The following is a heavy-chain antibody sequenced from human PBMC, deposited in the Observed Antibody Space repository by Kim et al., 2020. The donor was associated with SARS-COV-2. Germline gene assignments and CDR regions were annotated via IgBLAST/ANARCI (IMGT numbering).Heavy chain of an antibody. V-gene: IGHV3-64*01. D-gene: IGHD3-22*01. CDR1: GFTFSSYA. CDR2: ISSNGGST. Sequence: GGSLRLSCAASGFTFSSYAMHWVRQAPGKGLEYVSAISSNGGSTYYANSVKGRFTISRDNSKNTLYLQMGSLRAEDMAVYYCARVNYYDSSGRGNAFDI. J-gene: IGHJ3*02. CDR3: ARVNYYDSSGRGNAFDI.